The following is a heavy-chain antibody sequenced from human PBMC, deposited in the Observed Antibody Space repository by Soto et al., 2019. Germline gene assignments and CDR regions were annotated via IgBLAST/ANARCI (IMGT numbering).Heavy chain of an antibody. J-gene: IGHJ2*01. Sequence: EVQFLESGGGLVQPGGSLRLSCAAPGLTFSNYAMSWVRQAPGKGLEWVSSFSGRSGSLYYAASVEGRFTISRDNSKNTLYLQMNTLRAEDTAVYYCVRTPNCGRDHTTVPYCSYWYFDIWGRGILVTVSS. V-gene: IGHV3-23*01. D-gene: IGHD2-21*02. CDR3: VRTPNCGRDHTTVPYCSYWYFDI. CDR1: GLTFSNYA. CDR2: FSGRSGSL.